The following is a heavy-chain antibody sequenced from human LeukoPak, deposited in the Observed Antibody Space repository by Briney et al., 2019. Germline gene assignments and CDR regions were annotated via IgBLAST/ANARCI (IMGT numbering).Heavy chain of an antibody. D-gene: IGHD3-10*02. J-gene: IGHJ6*04. Sequence: GGSLRLSCVASEFTFRSYDMHWVRQAPGKGLEWVSYISSSGSTIYYADSVKGRFTISRDNAKNSLYLQMNSLRAEDTAVYYCAELGITMIGGVWGKGTTVTISS. V-gene: IGHV3-48*03. CDR2: ISSSGSTI. CDR3: AELGITMIGGV. CDR1: EFTFRSYD.